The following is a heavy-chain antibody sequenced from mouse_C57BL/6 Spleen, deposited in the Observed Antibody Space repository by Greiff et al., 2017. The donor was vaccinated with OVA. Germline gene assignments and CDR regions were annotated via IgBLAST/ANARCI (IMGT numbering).Heavy chain of an antibody. CDR2: INPSNGGT. CDR3: ARSRVYYDYDEGFAY. D-gene: IGHD2-4*01. V-gene: IGHV1-53*01. J-gene: IGHJ3*01. CDR1: GYTFTSYW. Sequence: QVQLQQPGAELVMPGASVKLSCKASGYTFTSYWMHWVKQRPGQGLEWIGNINPSNGGTNYNEKFKSKATLTVDKSSSTAYMQLSSLTSEDSAVYYCARSRVYYDYDEGFAYWGQGTLVTVSA.